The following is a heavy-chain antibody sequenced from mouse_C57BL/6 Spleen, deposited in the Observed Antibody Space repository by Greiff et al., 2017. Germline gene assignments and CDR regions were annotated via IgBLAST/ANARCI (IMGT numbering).Heavy chain of an antibody. CDR2: IDPETGGT. CDR3: TRGRYGSSHYFDY. V-gene: IGHV1-15*01. Sequence: SGAELVRPGASVTLSCKASGYTFTDYEMHWVKQTPVHGLEWIGAIDPETGGTAYNQKFKGKAILTADKSSSTAYMELRSLTSEDSAVYYCTRGRYGSSHYFDYWGQGTTLTVSS. D-gene: IGHD1-1*01. CDR1: GYTFTDYE. J-gene: IGHJ2*01.